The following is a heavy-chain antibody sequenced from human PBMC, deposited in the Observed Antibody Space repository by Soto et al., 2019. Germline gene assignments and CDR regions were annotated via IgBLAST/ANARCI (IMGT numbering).Heavy chain of an antibody. V-gene: IGHV3-21*01. J-gene: IGHJ4*02. D-gene: IGHD2-8*01. CDR2: ISSSSSYI. CDR3: ARGPDIVLMEYYFDY. Sequence: PGGSLRLSCAASGFTFSSYSMNWVRQAPGKGLEWVSSISSSSSYIYYADSVKGRFTISRDNAKNSLYLQMNSLRAEDTAVYYCARGPDIVLMEYYFDYWGQGTLVTVSS. CDR1: GFTFSSYS.